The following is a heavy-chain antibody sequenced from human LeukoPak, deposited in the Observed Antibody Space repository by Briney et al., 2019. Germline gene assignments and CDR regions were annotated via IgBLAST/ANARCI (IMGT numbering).Heavy chain of an antibody. CDR2: INHSGST. Sequence: SETLSLTCAVYGGSFSGYYRSWIRQPPGKGLEWIGEINHSGSTNYNPSLKSRVTISVDTSKNQFSLKLSSVTAADTAVYYCARAVAGFDYWGQGTLVTVSS. J-gene: IGHJ4*02. V-gene: IGHV4-34*01. CDR1: GGSFSGYY. CDR3: ARAVAGFDY. D-gene: IGHD6-19*01.